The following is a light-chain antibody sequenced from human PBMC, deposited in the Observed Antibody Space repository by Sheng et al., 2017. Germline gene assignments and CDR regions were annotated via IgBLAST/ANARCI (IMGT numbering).Light chain of an antibody. Sequence: DIQLTQSPSFLSASVGDRVTITCRASQGISSYLAWYQQKPGKAPNLLIYAASTLQSGVPSRFSGSGSGTDFTLTISSLQPEDFATYYCLQHNSYPRTFGQGTKVEIK. CDR3: LQHNSYPRT. V-gene: IGKV1-9*01. J-gene: IGKJ1*01. CDR1: QGISSY. CDR2: AAS.